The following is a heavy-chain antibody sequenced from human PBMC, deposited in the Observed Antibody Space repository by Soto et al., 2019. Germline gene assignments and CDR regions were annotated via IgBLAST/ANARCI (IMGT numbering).Heavy chain of an antibody. CDR2: IYHSGST. CDR1: GGSISSGGYS. D-gene: IGHD3-22*01. CDR3: AIYDSSGYYFDY. Sequence: PSETLSLTCPVSGGSISSGGYSWSWIRQPPGKGLEWIGYIYHSGSTYYNPSLKSRVTISVDRSKNQFSLKLSSVTAADTAVYYCAIYDSSGYYFDYWGQGTLVTVSS. V-gene: IGHV4-30-2*01. J-gene: IGHJ4*02.